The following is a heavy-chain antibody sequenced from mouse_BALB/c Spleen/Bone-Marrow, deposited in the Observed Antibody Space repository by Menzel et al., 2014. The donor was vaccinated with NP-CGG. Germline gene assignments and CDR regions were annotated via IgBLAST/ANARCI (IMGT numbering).Heavy chain of an antibody. CDR2: INPSNGGT. CDR1: GYTFTSYY. J-gene: IGHJ2*01. V-gene: IGHV1S81*02. CDR3: TRYGNYYFEY. D-gene: IGHD2-1*01. Sequence: VQLQESGAELVKPGASVKLSCKTSGYTFTSYYMYWVKQRPGQGLEWIGEINPSNGGTNFNEKFKSKATLTVDKSSSTAYMQLSSLTSEDSAVYYCTRYGNYYFEYWGQGPTLTVSS.